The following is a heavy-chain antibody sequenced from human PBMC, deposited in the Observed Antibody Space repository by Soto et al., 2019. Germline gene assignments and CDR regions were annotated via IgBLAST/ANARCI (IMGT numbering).Heavy chain of an antibody. CDR2: IWYDGSNK. Sequence: QVQLVESGGGVVQPGRSLRLSCAASGFTFSSYGMHWVRQAPGKGLEWVAVIWYDGSNKYYADSVKGRFTISRDNSKNTLYLQMNSLRDEDTAVYYCARDRLPGYYDSSGYYLPDYWDQGTLVTVSS. CDR3: ARDRLPGYYDSSGYYLPDY. CDR1: GFTFSSYG. V-gene: IGHV3-33*01. J-gene: IGHJ4*02. D-gene: IGHD3-22*01.